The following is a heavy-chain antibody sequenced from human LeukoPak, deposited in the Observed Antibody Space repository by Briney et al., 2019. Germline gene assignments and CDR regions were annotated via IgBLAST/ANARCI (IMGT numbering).Heavy chain of an antibody. CDR2: ISSSSSYI. CDR3: ARGIAAAGHYYYMDV. Sequence: PGGSLRLSRAASGFTFSSYSMNWVRQAPGKGLEWVSSISSSSSYIYYADSVKGRFTISRDNAKNSLYLQMNSLRAEDTAVYYCARGIAAAGHYYYMDVWGKGTTVTVSS. V-gene: IGHV3-21*01. CDR1: GFTFSSYS. D-gene: IGHD6-13*01. J-gene: IGHJ6*03.